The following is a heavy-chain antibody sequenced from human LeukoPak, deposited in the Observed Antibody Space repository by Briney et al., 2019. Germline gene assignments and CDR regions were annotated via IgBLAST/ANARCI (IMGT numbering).Heavy chain of an antibody. CDR1: GFNSGNYW. V-gene: IGHV3-15*01. J-gene: IGHJ5*02. Sequence: GGSLRLSCAASGFNSGNYWMSWVRQAPGKGLEWVGRIKSKSDGGTTDYAAPVKGRITISRDDSKNTLYLQMNTLKTEDTGVYYCTIEATGFDPWGQGTLVTVSS. CDR3: TIEATGFDP. CDR2: IKSKSDGGTT.